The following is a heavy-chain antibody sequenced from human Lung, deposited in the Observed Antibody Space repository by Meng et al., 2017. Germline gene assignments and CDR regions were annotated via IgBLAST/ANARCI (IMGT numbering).Heavy chain of an antibody. Sequence: QGHTVQAGPEVKKPGASVKGSCKASDYTFTGYGVSWVRQAPGQGLEWMAWLGAHDGDTSFGPKFQGRVTVTADRPTATAYMELRSLRFDDTAVYYCARGTPGRSYANYWGPGTLVTVSS. CDR3: ARGTPGRSYANY. CDR1: DYTFTGYG. CDR2: LGAHDGDT. D-gene: IGHD1-26*01. V-gene: IGHV1-18*01. J-gene: IGHJ4*02.